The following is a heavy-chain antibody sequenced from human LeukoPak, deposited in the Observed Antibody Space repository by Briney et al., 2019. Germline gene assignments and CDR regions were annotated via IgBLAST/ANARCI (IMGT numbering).Heavy chain of an antibody. CDR2: ISSSSSYI. V-gene: IGHV3-21*01. CDR1: GFTFSSYS. CDR3: ARGVRSGPRRVDGDYAY. Sequence: PGGSLRLSCAASGFTFSSYSMNWVRQAPGKGLEWISSISSSSSYIYYADSVKGRFTISRDNAKNSLYLQMNSLRAEDTAVYYCARGVRSGPRRVDGDYAYWGQGTLVTVSS. D-gene: IGHD4-17*01. J-gene: IGHJ4*02.